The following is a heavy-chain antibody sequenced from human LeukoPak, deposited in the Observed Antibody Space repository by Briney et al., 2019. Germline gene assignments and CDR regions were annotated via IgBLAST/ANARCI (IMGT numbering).Heavy chain of an antibody. J-gene: IGHJ4*02. Sequence: GESLQISCKGSEYTFATYWIGWVRQMPGKGLEWMGMIYPGDSDTRYSPSFQGQVTISADKSISTAYLQWSSLKASDTAIYYCARRRDAYCFDYWGQGTLVTVSS. D-gene: IGHD5-24*01. CDR3: ARRRDAYCFDY. V-gene: IGHV5-51*01. CDR1: EYTFATYW. CDR2: IYPGDSDT.